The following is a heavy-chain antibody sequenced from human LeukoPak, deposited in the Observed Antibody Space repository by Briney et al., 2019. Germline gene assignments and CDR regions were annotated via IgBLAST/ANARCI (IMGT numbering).Heavy chain of an antibody. CDR1: GGSISSSNW. V-gene: IGHV4-4*02. CDR2: IYHSGST. Sequence: PSETLSLTCAVSGGSISSSNWWSWVRQPPGKGLEWIGEIYHSGSTNYNPSLKSRVTISVDKSKNQFSLKLSSVTAADTAVYYCARGGGSYLDYFDYWGQGTLVTVSS. J-gene: IGHJ4*02. D-gene: IGHD1-26*01. CDR3: ARGGGSYLDYFDY.